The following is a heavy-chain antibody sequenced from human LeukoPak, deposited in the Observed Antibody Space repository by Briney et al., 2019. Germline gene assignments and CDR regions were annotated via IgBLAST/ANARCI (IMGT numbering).Heavy chain of an antibody. D-gene: IGHD3-22*01. CDR3: ARPYYYDSRIDP. CDR2: MYYSGST. Sequence: SETLSLTCTVSGGSISSGDYYWSWIRQPPGKGLEWIGYMYYSGSTYYNPSLKSRATISVDTSMNQFSLKVRSVTAADTAVYYCARPYYYDSRIDPWGQGTPVTVSS. CDR1: GGSISSGDYY. J-gene: IGHJ5*02. V-gene: IGHV4-30-4*01.